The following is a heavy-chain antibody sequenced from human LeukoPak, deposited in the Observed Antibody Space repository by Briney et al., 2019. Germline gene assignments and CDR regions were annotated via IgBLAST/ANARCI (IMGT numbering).Heavy chain of an antibody. Sequence: GGSLRLSCAASGFTFSSYAMHWVRQAPGKGLEWVAVISYDGSNKYYADSVKGRFTISRDNSKNTLYLQMNSLRAEDTAVYYCARDSPIAVAGYCYYGMDVWGQGTTVTVSS. J-gene: IGHJ6*02. CDR2: ISYDGSNK. V-gene: IGHV3-30-3*01. CDR3: ARDSPIAVAGYCYYGMDV. D-gene: IGHD6-19*01. CDR1: GFTFSSYA.